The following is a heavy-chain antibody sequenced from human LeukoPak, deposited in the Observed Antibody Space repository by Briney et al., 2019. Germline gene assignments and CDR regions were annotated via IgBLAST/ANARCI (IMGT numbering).Heavy chain of an antibody. CDR1: GFTFSSYA. Sequence: GGSLRLSCAASGFTFSSYAMSWVRQAPGKGLEWVSAISGSGGSTYYADSVKGRFTISRDNSKNTLYLQMNSLRAEDTAVYYCTTARNMVRGVNPLDYWGQGTLVTVSS. CDR3: TTARNMVRGVNPLDY. V-gene: IGHV3-23*01. CDR2: ISGSGGST. D-gene: IGHD3-10*01. J-gene: IGHJ4*02.